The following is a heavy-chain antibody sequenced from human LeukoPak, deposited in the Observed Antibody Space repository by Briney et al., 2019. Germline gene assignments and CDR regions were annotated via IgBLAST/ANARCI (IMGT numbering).Heavy chain of an antibody. Sequence: ASVKVSCKASGYTFTGYYMHWVRQAPGQGLEWMGWINPNSGGTNYAQKFQGRVTMIRDTSISTAYMELSRLRSDDTAVYYCARESVVGAPMDVWGKGTTVTVSS. CDR3: ARESVVGAPMDV. J-gene: IGHJ6*03. CDR2: INPNSGGT. V-gene: IGHV1-2*02. D-gene: IGHD1-26*01. CDR1: GYTFTGYY.